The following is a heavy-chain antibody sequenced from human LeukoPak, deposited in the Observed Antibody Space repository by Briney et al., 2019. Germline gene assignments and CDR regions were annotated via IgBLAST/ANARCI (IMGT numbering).Heavy chain of an antibody. Sequence: PGGSLRLSCVASRFTFSSYWMSWVRQAPGKGLEWVANIKQDGSEKHYVDSVKGRFTISRDNAKNSLYLQMNSLRAEDTAVYYCVRAAAAASVGYYHYYMDVWGKGTTVIVSS. V-gene: IGHV3-7*01. J-gene: IGHJ6*03. CDR2: IKQDGSEK. CDR3: VRAAAAASVGYYHYYMDV. D-gene: IGHD6-13*01. CDR1: RFTFSSYW.